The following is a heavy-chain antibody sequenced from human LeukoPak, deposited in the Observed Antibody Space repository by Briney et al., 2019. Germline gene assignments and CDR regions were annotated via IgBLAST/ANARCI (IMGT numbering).Heavy chain of an antibody. Sequence: GASVKVSCKASGYTFTSYGIGWVRQAPGQGLEWMGWISAYNGNTNYAQKLQGRVTMTTDTSTSTAYMELRSLRSDDTAVYYCARDKGRIAAARDASDIWGQGTMVTVSS. CDR1: GYTFTSYG. V-gene: IGHV1-18*01. D-gene: IGHD6-13*01. J-gene: IGHJ3*02. CDR3: ARDKGRIAAARDASDI. CDR2: ISAYNGNT.